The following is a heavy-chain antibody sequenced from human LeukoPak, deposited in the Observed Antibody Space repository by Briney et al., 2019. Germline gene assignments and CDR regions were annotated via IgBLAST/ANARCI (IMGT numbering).Heavy chain of an antibody. J-gene: IGHJ3*02. CDR1: GYTFTGYY. D-gene: IGHD6-13*01. CDR2: INPNSGST. Sequence: ASVKVSCKASGYTFTGYYMHWVRQAPGQGLEWMGWINPNSGSTNYAQKFQGRVTMTRDTSISTAYMELSRLRSDDTAVYYCARIRTYSSSWYETPDAFDIWGQGTMVTVSS. CDR3: ARIRTYSSSWYETPDAFDI. V-gene: IGHV1-2*02.